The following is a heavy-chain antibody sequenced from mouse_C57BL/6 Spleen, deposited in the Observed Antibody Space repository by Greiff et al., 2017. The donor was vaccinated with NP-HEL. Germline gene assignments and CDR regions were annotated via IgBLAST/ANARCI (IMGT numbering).Heavy chain of an antibody. CDR1: GYTFTDYY. Sequence: EVQLQQSGPELVKPGASVKISCKASGYTFTDYYMNWVKQSHGKSLEWIGDINPNNGGTSYNQKFKGKATLTVDKSSSTAYMELRSLTSEDSAVYYCARRIYGAYWGQGTTLTVSS. D-gene: IGHD1-1*01. J-gene: IGHJ2*01. V-gene: IGHV1-26*01. CDR2: INPNNGGT. CDR3: ARRIYGAY.